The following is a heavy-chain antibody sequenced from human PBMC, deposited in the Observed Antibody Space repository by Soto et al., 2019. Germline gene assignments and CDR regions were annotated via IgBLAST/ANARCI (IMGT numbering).Heavy chain of an antibody. CDR3: ARVTGDYFYYYYYYMDV. D-gene: IGHD4-17*01. Sequence: ASVKVSCKASGYTFTSYDINWVRQATGQGLEWMGWMNPNSGNTGYAQKFQGRVTMTRNTSISTAYMELSSLRSEDTAVYYCARVTGDYFYYYYYYMDVWGKGTTVTVSS. V-gene: IGHV1-8*01. CDR1: GYTFTSYD. CDR2: MNPNSGNT. J-gene: IGHJ6*03.